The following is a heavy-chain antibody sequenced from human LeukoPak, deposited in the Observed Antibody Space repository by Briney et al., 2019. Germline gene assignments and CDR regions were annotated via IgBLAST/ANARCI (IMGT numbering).Heavy chain of an antibody. V-gene: IGHV4-59*08. D-gene: IGHD6-13*01. CDR1: GGSISSYY. J-gene: IGHJ6*02. CDR3: AADSSTGGMDV. CDR2: IYYSGST. Sequence: SETLSLTCTVSGGSISSYYWSWIRQPPGKGLEWIGYIYYSGSTNYNPSLKSRFTISVDTSKNQFSLKLSSVTAADTAVYYCAADSSTGGMDVWGQGTTVTVSS.